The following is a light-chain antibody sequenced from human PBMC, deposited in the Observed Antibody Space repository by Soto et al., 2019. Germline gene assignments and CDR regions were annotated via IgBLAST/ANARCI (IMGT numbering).Light chain of an antibody. CDR3: QQRSNWPL. Sequence: EIVLTQSPATLSLSPVERATLSCRASQSVSSNLAWYQQKPGQAPRLLIYGASTRATGIPARFSGTGSGTDFTLTISSLEPEDFAVYYCQQRSNWPLFGQGTRLEIK. CDR1: QSVSSN. V-gene: IGKV3-11*01. CDR2: GAS. J-gene: IGKJ5*01.